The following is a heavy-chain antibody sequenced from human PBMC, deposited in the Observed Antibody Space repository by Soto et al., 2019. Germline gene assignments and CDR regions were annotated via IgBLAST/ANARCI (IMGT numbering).Heavy chain of an antibody. CDR2: ISSSSSYI. Sequence: GGSLRLSCAASGFTFSSYIMNWVRQSPGKGLEWVSSISSSSSYIYYADSVKGRFTISRDNAKNSLYLQMNSLRAEDTAVYYCARDKYYYDSSGYPTDYYYYGMDVWGQGTTVTVSS. J-gene: IGHJ6*02. CDR1: GFTFSSYI. V-gene: IGHV3-21*01. CDR3: ARDKYYYDSSGYPTDYYYYGMDV. D-gene: IGHD3-22*01.